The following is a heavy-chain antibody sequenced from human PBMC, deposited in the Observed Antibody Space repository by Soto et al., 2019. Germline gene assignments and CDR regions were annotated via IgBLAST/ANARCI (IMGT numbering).Heavy chain of an antibody. Sequence: QVQVVQSGAEVKKPGASVQVACKASVYSFDTVGMRWVRQAPGQGLEWMGWISIEKGDTNSAQKYQDRVTMTTDTSTSTDYMELRSLTSDDTAVYCCARCYCSVGSCGTCWHFDLGGRGTLVTVSS. CDR2: ISIEKGDT. D-gene: IGHD2-15*01. V-gene: IGHV1-18*01. CDR1: VYSFDTVG. J-gene: IGHJ2*01. CDR3: ARCYCSVGSCGTCWHFDL.